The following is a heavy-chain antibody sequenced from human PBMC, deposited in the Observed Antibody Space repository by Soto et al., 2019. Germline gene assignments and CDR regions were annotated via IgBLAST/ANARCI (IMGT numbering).Heavy chain of an antibody. D-gene: IGHD2-15*01. CDR2: INPSGGST. J-gene: IGHJ6*02. CDR1: GYTFTSYY. V-gene: IGHV1-46*01. CDR3: ARAEAASSRYYYYGMDV. Sequence: QVQLVQSGAEVKKPGASVKVSCKASGYTFTSYYMHWVRQAPGQGLEWMGIINPSGGSTSYAQKFQGRVTMTRDTSTSTVYMELSSLRSEDTAVYYCARAEAASSRYYYYGMDVWGQGTTVTVSS.